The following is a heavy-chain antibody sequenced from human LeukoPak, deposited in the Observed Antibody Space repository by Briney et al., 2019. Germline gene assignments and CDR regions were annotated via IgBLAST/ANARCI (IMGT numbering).Heavy chain of an antibody. D-gene: IGHD6-19*01. J-gene: IGHJ4*02. CDR1: GGSFSGYY. V-gene: IGHV4-34*01. CDR2: INHSGST. Sequence: SETLSLTCAVYGGSFSGYYWSWIRQPPGKGLEWIGEINHSGSTNYNPSLKSRVTISVDTSKNQFSLKLSSVTAADTAVCYCARVRIAVAVPTPRVPYYFDYWGQGTLVTVSS. CDR3: ARVRIAVAVPTPRVPYYFDY.